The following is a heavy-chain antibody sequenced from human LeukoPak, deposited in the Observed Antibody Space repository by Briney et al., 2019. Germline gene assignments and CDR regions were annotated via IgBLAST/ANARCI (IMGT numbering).Heavy chain of an antibody. V-gene: IGHV3-23*01. J-gene: IGHJ4*02. CDR3: AKETLDYYGSGSYHIDY. Sequence: AGGSLRLSCAASGFTFSSYAMSWVRQVPGKGLEWVSGIRGSGGSTYYADSVKGRFAISRDNSKNTLYLQMNSLRAEDTAVYYCAKETLDYYGSGSYHIDYWGQGTLVTVSS. D-gene: IGHD3-10*01. CDR1: GFTFSSYA. CDR2: IRGSGGST.